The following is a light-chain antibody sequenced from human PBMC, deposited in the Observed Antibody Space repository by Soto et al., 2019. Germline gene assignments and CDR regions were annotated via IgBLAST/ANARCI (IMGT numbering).Light chain of an antibody. J-gene: IGKJ1*01. CDR2: TGS. V-gene: IGKV1-12*01. CDR1: QGIKNW. CDR3: QKSYSSSWT. Sequence: DIQMTQSPSYVSASVGDTVTITCRASQGIKNWLAWYQQKPGKAPNLLIYTGSSLQSGVPSRFSGSGSGTDLTLTISSLQREDFATYFCQKSYSSSWTCGQGTKVDIK.